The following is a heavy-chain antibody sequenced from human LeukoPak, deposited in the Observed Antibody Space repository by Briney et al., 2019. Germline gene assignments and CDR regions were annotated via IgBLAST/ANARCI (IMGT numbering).Heavy chain of an antibody. D-gene: IGHD1-26*01. V-gene: IGHV3-23*01. CDR1: GFTFHGYP. Sequence: PGGSLRLSCAASGFTFHGYPLTWVRQAPGKGLEWFSTFSCSGPSTFYADSVKGRFSISRDNSNQTLYLQMSSVRADDTAVYYCARGQGVVGATTRGYFGYWGQGALVTVSS. CDR3: ARGQGVVGATTRGYFGY. CDR2: FSCSGPST. J-gene: IGHJ4*02.